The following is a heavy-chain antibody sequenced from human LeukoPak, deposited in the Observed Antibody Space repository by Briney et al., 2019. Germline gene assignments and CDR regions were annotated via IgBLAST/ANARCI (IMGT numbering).Heavy chain of an antibody. CDR1: GYTFTSYD. D-gene: IGHD5-18*01. CDR2: MNPNSGNT. CDR3: ARGRGYCSYGDPRGDY. J-gene: IGHJ4*02. Sequence: ASVKVSCKASGYTFTSYDINWVRQATGQGLEWMGWMNPNSGNTGYAQKFQGRVTMTRNTSISTAYMELSSLRSEDTAVYYCARGRGYCSYGDPRGDYWGQGTLVTVSS. V-gene: IGHV1-8*01.